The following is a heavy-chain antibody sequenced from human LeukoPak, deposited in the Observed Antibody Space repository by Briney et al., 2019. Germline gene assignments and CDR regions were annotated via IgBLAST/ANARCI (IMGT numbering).Heavy chain of an antibody. J-gene: IGHJ3*02. CDR3: ARGLAGYSGGDDAFDT. Sequence: SETLSLTCTVSGDSISSYYWSWFRQTPGKGLEWIGYIYYSGSTNYNPSLKSRVTISVDTSENQFSLKLSSVTAADTAVYYCARGLAGYSGGDDAFDTWGQGTMVTVSS. CDR1: GDSISSYY. V-gene: IGHV4-59*01. CDR2: IYYSGST. D-gene: IGHD6-19*01.